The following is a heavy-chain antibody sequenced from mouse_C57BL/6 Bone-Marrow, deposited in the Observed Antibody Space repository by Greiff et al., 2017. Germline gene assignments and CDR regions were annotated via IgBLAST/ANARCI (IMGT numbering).Heavy chain of an antibody. CDR3: ASSKLRGFDY. V-gene: IGHV1-64*01. CDR1: GYTFTGYW. J-gene: IGHJ2*01. CDR2: IHPNSGST. Sequence: QVQLQQPGAELVKPGASVQLSCKASGYTFTGYWMHWVKQRPGQGLEWIGMIHPNSGSTNYNEKFKSKATLTVDKSSSTAYMQLSSLTSEYSAVYYCASSKLRGFDYWGQGTTLTVSS. D-gene: IGHD3-2*02.